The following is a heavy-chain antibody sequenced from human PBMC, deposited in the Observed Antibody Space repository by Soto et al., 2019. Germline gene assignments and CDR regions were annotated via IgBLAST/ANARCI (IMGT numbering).Heavy chain of an antibody. D-gene: IGHD2-2*01. V-gene: IGHV4-59*13. CDR1: GGSISSYY. CDR3: ARDSVGYCSSTSCLDAFDI. CDR2: TYYSGST. Sequence: QVQLQESGPGLVKPSETLSLTCTVSGGSISSYYWSWIRQPPGKGLGWIGYTYYSGSTNYNPSLKSRVTISVDTSKNQFSLKLSSVTAADTAVYYCARDSVGYCSSTSCLDAFDIWGQGTMVTVSS. J-gene: IGHJ3*02.